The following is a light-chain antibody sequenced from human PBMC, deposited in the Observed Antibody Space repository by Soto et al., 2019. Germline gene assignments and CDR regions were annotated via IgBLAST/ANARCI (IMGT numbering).Light chain of an antibody. V-gene: IGKV3-20*01. CDR1: QSVSSY. CDR3: QQDSISPRK. Sequence: EIVLTQSPGTLSLSPGERATLSCRASQSVSSYLAWYQQKPGQAPRLLIYGASSRATGIPDRFSGSGSGTDFTLTISRLEPEDFSVYYCQQDSISPRKFGQGTKVEIK. J-gene: IGKJ1*01. CDR2: GAS.